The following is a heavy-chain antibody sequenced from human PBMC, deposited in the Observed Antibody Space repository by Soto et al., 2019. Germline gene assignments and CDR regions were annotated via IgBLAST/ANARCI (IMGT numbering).Heavy chain of an antibody. D-gene: IGHD2-2*03. CDR3: VTGYCSSTSCEKSQGNWFDP. J-gene: IGHJ5*02. V-gene: IGHV1-24*01. CDR1: GYTLTELS. Sequence: ASGKVSCKVSGYTLTELSMNWVRQAPGKGLEWMGGFDPEDGETIYAQKFQGRVTMTEDTSTDTAYMELSSLRSEDTAVYYCVTGYCSSTSCEKSQGNWFDPWGQGTLVTVSS. CDR2: FDPEDGET.